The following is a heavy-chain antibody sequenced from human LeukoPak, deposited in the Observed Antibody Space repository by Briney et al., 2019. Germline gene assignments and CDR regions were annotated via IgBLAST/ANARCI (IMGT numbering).Heavy chain of an antibody. D-gene: IGHD6-19*01. J-gene: IGHJ4*02. CDR3: ARVRSSSGWYGGNYFDY. V-gene: IGHV3-30*02. CDR1: GFTFSSYG. CDR2: IRYDGGNK. Sequence: SGGSLRLSCAASGFTFSSYGMHWVRQAPGKGLEWVAFIRYDGGNKYYADSVKGRFTISRDNSKNTLYLQMNSLRAEDTAVYYCARVRSSSGWYGGNYFDYWGQGTLVTVSS.